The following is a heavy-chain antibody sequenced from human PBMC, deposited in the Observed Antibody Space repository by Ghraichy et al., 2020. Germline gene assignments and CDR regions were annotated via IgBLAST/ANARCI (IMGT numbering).Heavy chain of an antibody. D-gene: IGHD6-13*01. CDR3: AKGEAAATVEGYYFDF. CDR1: GFTFSSYG. Sequence: GESLNISCAASGFTFSSYGMHWVRQAPGKGLEWVADISYDGSKKYYADSVKGRFTMSRDNSKKTLFLQMNSLRSEDTGLYYCAKGEAAATVEGYYFDFWGQGTLVTVSS. V-gene: IGHV3-30*18. J-gene: IGHJ4*02. CDR2: ISYDGSKK.